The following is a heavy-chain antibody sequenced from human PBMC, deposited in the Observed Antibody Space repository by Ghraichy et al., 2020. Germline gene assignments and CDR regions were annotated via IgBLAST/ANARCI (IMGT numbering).Heavy chain of an antibody. D-gene: IGHD4-17*01. Sequence: GGSLRLSCTASGFSFSGSWMSSVRQAPGKVPEWVADINQDGSEEFYVDSVKGRFSASRDNAKNSFYLQMNYLRAEDTAVYYCARDPKNGALDIWGQGTMVTVSS. V-gene: IGHV3-7*01. CDR3: ARDPKNGALDI. CDR1: GFSFSGSW. CDR2: INQDGSEE. J-gene: IGHJ3*02.